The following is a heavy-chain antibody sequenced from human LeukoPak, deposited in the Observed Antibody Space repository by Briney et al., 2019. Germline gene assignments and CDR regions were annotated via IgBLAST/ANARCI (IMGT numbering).Heavy chain of an antibody. CDR3: AKAVPAARGGLDY. V-gene: IGHV3-9*01. CDR1: GFTFDDYA. J-gene: IGHJ4*02. Sequence: PGGSLRLSCAASGFTFDDYAMHWVRQAPGKGLEWVSGISWNSGSIGYADSVKGRFTISRDNAKNSLYLQMNSLRAEDTALYYCAKAVPAARGGLDYWGQGTLVTVSS. D-gene: IGHD2-2*01. CDR2: ISWNSGSI.